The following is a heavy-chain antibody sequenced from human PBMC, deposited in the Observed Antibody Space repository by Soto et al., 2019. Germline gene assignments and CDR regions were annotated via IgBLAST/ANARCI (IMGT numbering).Heavy chain of an antibody. V-gene: IGHV3-33*01. CDR1: GFTFSSYG. J-gene: IGHJ4*02. D-gene: IGHD4-17*01. CDR3: ARGRGGSSDDYGDSPFDY. Sequence: QVQLVESGGGVVQPGRSLRLSCAASGFTFSSYGMHWFRQAPGKGLEWVAVIWYDGSNKYYADSVKRRFTISRDNSKNTLYLQMNSLRAEDTAVYYCARGRGGSSDDYGDSPFDYWGQGTLVTVSS. CDR2: IWYDGSNK.